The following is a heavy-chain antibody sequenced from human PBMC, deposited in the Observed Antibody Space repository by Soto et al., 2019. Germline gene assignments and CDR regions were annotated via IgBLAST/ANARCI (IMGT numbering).Heavy chain of an antibody. V-gene: IGHV1-69*01. Sequence: QVQLVQSGAEVKKPGSSVKVSCKASGGTFSSYAISWVRQAPGQGLEGMGGIIPIFGTANYPQKFQGRVKITADEATSTAYMELSSLRSEDTAVYYCSYSPIPGTRYYYYGMDVWGQGTTVTVSS. CDR2: IIPIFGTA. D-gene: IGHD1-1*01. J-gene: IGHJ6*02. CDR3: SYSPIPGTRYYYYGMDV. CDR1: GGTFSSYA.